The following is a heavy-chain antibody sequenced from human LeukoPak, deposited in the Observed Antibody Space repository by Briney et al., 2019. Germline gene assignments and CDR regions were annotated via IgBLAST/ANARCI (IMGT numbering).Heavy chain of an antibody. CDR3: ARDSYYDILTHLDS. Sequence: ASVKVSCKASGYTFTSYGISWVRQAPGQGLEWMGWISAYNGNTNYAQKLQGRVTMTTDTSTSTAYMELRSLRSDDAAVYYCARDSYYDILTHLDSWGQGTLVTVSS. J-gene: IGHJ4*02. CDR2: ISAYNGNT. D-gene: IGHD3-9*01. CDR1: GYTFTSYG. V-gene: IGHV1-18*04.